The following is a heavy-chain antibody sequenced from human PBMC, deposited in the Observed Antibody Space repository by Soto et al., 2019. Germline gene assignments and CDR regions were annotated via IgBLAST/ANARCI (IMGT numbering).Heavy chain of an antibody. CDR3: AKSPIAEAGAEYLQH. V-gene: IGHV3-23*01. J-gene: IGHJ1*01. CDR2: ISGSGGST. D-gene: IGHD6-19*01. CDR1: GFTFSSYA. Sequence: GGSLRLSCAASGFTFSSYAMSWVRQAPGKGLEWVSAISGSGGSTYYADSVKGRFTISRDNSKNTLYLQMNSLRAEDRDVYYCAKSPIAEAGAEYLQHWGQGTQVNVYS.